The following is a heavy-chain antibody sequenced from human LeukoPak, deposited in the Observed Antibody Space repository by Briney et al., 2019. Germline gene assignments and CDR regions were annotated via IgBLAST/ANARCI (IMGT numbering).Heavy chain of an antibody. Sequence: PSETLSLTCTVSGGSISSSSYYWGWIRQPPGKGLEWIGSIYYSGSTYYNPSLKSRATISVDTSKNQFSLKLRSVPAADTAVYYCARHSSGWYFYFDYWGQGTLVTVSS. CDR1: GGSISSSSYY. D-gene: IGHD6-19*01. J-gene: IGHJ4*02. CDR2: IYYSGST. CDR3: ARHSSGWYFYFDY. V-gene: IGHV4-39*01.